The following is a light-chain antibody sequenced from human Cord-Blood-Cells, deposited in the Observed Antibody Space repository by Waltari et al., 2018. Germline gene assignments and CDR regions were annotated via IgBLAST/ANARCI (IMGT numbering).Light chain of an antibody. J-gene: IGLJ2*01. V-gene: IGLV2-14*01. CDR3: SSYTSSSTLGV. Sequence: QSALTQPASVSGSPGQSITISCTGTSSDVGGYNYVSWYQQHPGQAPKLMIYDVSNRPSGVSNRVSGSKSGNTASLTISGLQAEDEADYYCSSYTSSSTLGVFGGGTKLTVL. CDR1: SSDVGGYNY. CDR2: DVS.